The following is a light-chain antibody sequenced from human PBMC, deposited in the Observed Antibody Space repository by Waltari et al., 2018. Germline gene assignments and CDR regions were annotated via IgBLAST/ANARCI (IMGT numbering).Light chain of an antibody. V-gene: IGLV2-14*03. CDR3: GSYTSSSSLDVV. Sequence: QSALTQPASVSGSPGQSITIPSTGTSSDIGGYNYVSCYQQHPGKAPKDIIYDVSKRPSGVSHRFSGSKSGNTASLTISGLQADDEADYYCGSYTSSSSLDVVFGGGTELTVL. CDR2: DVS. CDR1: SSDIGGYNY. J-gene: IGLJ3*02.